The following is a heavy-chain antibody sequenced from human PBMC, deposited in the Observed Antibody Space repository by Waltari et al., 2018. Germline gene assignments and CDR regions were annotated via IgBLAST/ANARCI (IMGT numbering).Heavy chain of an antibody. CDR1: GGSISTYY. J-gene: IGHJ5*02. Sequence: QVQLQESGPGLVKTSETLSLTCTVSGGSISTYYWTWIRQPAGKGLEWIGRINTGGNTNHNPSRRRRVTMSVDTSKNQFSLTLSSVTAADTAVYYCAREVGGSRWFDPWGQGTLVTVSS. CDR2: INTGGNT. V-gene: IGHV4-4*07. CDR3: AREVGGSRWFDP. D-gene: IGHD3-16*01.